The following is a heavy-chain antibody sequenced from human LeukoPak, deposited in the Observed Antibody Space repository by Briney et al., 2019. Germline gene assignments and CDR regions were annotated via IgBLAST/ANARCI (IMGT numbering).Heavy chain of an antibody. CDR1: GGSFSGYY. Sequence: SETLSLTCAVYGGSFSGYYWSWIRQPPGKGLEWIGEINHSGSTNYNPSLKSRVTISVDTSKNQFSLKLSSVTAADTAVYYCARPTSSGYGSGSYYNVDWFDPWGQGTLVTVSS. CDR3: ARPTSSGYGSGSYYNVDWFDP. D-gene: IGHD3-10*01. CDR2: INHSGST. J-gene: IGHJ5*02. V-gene: IGHV4-34*01.